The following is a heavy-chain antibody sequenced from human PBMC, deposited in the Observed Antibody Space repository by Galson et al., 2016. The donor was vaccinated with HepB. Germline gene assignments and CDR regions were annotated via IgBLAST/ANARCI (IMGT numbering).Heavy chain of an antibody. D-gene: IGHD6-13*01. CDR3: VRKRGGLAAADDY. CDR1: GYTFTTYW. V-gene: IGHV5-51*01. J-gene: IGHJ4*02. Sequence: QSGAEVKKPGESLKISCKASGYTFTTYWIGWVRQMPGNGLEWMGIIYPGDSDTRYNPSFQGQATISAETSSSTAYLQWSSLKASDTAMYYCVRKRGGLAAADDYWGQGALVTVSS. CDR2: IYPGDSDT.